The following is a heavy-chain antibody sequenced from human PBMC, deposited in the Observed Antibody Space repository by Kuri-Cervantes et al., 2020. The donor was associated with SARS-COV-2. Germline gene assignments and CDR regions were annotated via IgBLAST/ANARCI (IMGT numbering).Heavy chain of an antibody. D-gene: IGHD3-3*01. CDR1: GGSISSYY. Sequence: SETLSLTCTVSGGSISSYYWSWIRRPPGKGLEWIGYMYSSGTTNSNPSLKSRVTMSLDTSKNQVSLKLSSVTAADTAVYYCARDGNDFWSGYYFYYYGMDVWGQGTTVTVSS. CDR3: ARDGNDFWSGYYFYYYGMDV. CDR2: MYSSGTT. J-gene: IGHJ6*02. V-gene: IGHV4-4*08.